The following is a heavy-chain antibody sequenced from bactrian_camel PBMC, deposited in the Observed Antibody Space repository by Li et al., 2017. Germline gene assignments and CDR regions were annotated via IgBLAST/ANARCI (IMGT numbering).Heavy chain of an antibody. Sequence: HVQLVESGGGLVQLGESLRLSCAASGFTFSTYGMTWIRQAPGKGLEWVSTINSDGTETYYEDSVKDRFTCTRDNAKNTLYLQLNSLKTEDTAKYYCTKGGTYFSPRYYDYWGQGTQVTVS. D-gene: IGHD2*01. CDR2: INSDGTET. CDR3: TKGGTYFSPRYYDY. J-gene: IGHJ4*01. V-gene: IGHV3S6*01. CDR1: GFTFSTYG.